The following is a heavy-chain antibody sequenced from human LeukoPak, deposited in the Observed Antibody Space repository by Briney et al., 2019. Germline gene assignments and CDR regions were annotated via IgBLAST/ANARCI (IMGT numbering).Heavy chain of an antibody. Sequence: GGSLRLSCAASGFTFTNYWMHWVRQAPGKGLVWVSHINSDGSWTSYADSVKGRFTISKDNAKNTVYLQMNSLRAEDTAVYYCVSFYETYWGRGTLVTVSS. V-gene: IGHV3-74*01. D-gene: IGHD2/OR15-2a*01. CDR2: INSDGSWT. CDR1: GFTFTNYW. J-gene: IGHJ4*02. CDR3: VSFYETY.